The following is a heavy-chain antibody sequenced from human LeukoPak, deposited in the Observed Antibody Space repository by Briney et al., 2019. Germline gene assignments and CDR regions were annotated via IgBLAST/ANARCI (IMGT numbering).Heavy chain of an antibody. CDR1: GGSVSSYY. J-gene: IGHJ6*02. V-gene: IGHV4-4*07. Sequence: SETLSLTCTVSGGSVSSYYWSWIRQPAGKGLEWIGRIYTSGSTNYNPSLKSRVTMSVDTSKNQFSLKLSSVTAADTAVYYCARASVAPHYYYGMDVWRQGTTVTVS. D-gene: IGHD4-23*01. CDR2: IYTSGST. CDR3: ARASVAPHYYYGMDV.